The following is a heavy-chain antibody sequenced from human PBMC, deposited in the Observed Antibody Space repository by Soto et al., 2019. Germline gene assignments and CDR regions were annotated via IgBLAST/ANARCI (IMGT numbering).Heavy chain of an antibody. Sequence: QVQLQQWGAGLLKPSETLSLTCAVYGGSFSGYYWSWIRQPPGKGLEWIGEINHSGSTNYNPSLKSRVTISVDTSKNQFSLKLSSVTAADTAVYYCARGRYYGSGSYYNNYYYGMDVWGQGTTVTVSS. CDR2: INHSGST. CDR1: GGSFSGYY. V-gene: IGHV4-34*01. J-gene: IGHJ6*02. CDR3: ARGRYYGSGSYYNNYYYGMDV. D-gene: IGHD3-10*01.